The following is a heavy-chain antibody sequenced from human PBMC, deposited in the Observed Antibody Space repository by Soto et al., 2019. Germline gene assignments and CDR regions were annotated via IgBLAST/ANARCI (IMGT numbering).Heavy chain of an antibody. Sequence: SGGSLRLSCAASGFTFSSYAMSWVRQAPGKGLEWVSAISGSGGSTYYADSVKGRFTISRDNSKNTLYLQMNSLRAEDTAVYYCAKRGGYHWYFDLWGRGTLVTVSS. CDR2: ISGSGGST. CDR1: GFTFSSYA. V-gene: IGHV3-23*01. D-gene: IGHD1-26*01. J-gene: IGHJ2*01. CDR3: AKRGGYHWYFDL.